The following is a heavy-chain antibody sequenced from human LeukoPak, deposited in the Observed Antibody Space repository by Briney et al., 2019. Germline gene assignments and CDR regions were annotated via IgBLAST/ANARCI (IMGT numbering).Heavy chain of an antibody. V-gene: IGHV3-7*01. J-gene: IGHJ4*02. D-gene: IGHD3-22*01. Sequence: GGSLRLSCAASGFTFSSYWMSWVRQAPGKGLEWVANIKQDGSEKYYVDSVKGRFTISRDNAKNSLYLQMNSLRAEDTAVYYCARDHLSDSSGTNYWGQGTLVTVSS. CDR3: ARDHLSDSSGTNY. CDR1: GFTFSSYW. CDR2: IKQDGSEK.